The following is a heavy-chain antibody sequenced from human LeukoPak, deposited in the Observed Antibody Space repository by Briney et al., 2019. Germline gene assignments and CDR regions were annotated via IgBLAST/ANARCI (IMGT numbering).Heavy chain of an antibody. V-gene: IGHV1-46*01. Sequence: ASVKVSCKASGYTFTSYYMHWGRQAPGQGLEWMGITNPSGGSTSYAQKFQGRVTMTRDTSTSTVYMELSSLRSEDTAVYYCARPGYCSGGSCPINYYGMDVWGQGTTVTVSS. CDR2: TNPSGGST. J-gene: IGHJ6*02. CDR3: ARPGYCSGGSCPINYYGMDV. CDR1: GYTFTSYY. D-gene: IGHD2-15*01.